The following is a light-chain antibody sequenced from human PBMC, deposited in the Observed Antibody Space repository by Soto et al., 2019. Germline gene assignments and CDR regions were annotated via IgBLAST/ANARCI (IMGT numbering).Light chain of an antibody. CDR3: QKYNSAPLT. CDR2: GSS. Sequence: DIQMTQSPSSLSASVGDRVTITCRASQTISTYVNWYQQRPGKAPKVLLFGSSTLQIGVPSRFSGTGYGTDFTLTISSLQPEDVATYYCQKYNSAPLTFGGGTKVDIK. V-gene: IGKV1-27*01. J-gene: IGKJ4*01. CDR1: QTISTY.